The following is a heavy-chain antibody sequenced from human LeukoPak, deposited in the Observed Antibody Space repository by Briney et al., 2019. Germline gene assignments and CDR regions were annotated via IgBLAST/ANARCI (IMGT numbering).Heavy chain of an antibody. J-gene: IGHJ6*02. V-gene: IGHV5-51*01. D-gene: IGHD2-2*01. CDR2: IYPGDSDT. Sequence: GESLKISFKGSGFRFTSYWIGWVRPMPGKGLGWMGIIYPGDSDTRYSTSFQGQVTISADKSISTAYLQWSSLKASDTAMYYCARLDARCSSTSCHTYYYYSMDVWGQGTTVTVSS. CDR1: GFRFTSYW. CDR3: ARLDARCSSTSCHTYYYYSMDV.